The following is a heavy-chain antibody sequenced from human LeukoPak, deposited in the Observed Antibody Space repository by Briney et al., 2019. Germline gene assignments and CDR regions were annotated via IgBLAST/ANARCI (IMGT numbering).Heavy chain of an antibody. CDR2: ISWNSGSI. D-gene: IGHD5-12*01. CDR3: AKEYSGYDWNFDL. CDR1: AFTFDDYA. Sequence: PGRSLRLSCAASAFTFDDYAMHWVRQAPGKGLEWVSGISWNSGSIGYADSVKGRFTISRDNAKNSLYLQMNSLRAEDTALYYCAKEYSGYDWNFDLWGRGTLVTVSS. J-gene: IGHJ2*01. V-gene: IGHV3-9*01.